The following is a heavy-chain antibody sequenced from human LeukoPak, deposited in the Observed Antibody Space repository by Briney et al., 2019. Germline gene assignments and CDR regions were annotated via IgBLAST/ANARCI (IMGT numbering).Heavy chain of an antibody. Sequence: TSETLSLTCTVSGYSISSGYFWRWLRQPPGKTLEWIGSIYHSGSTYYNPSLQSRVTISVDTSKNQFSLKLTSVTAADTAVYYCARGGFIVAAGSMGWFDPWGQGTLVTVSS. J-gene: IGHJ5*02. CDR1: GYSISSGYF. V-gene: IGHV4-38-2*02. CDR2: IYHSGST. D-gene: IGHD6-13*01. CDR3: ARGGFIVAAGSMGWFDP.